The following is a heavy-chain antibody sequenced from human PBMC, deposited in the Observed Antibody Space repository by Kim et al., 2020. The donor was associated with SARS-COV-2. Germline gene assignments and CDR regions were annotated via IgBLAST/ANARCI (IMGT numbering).Heavy chain of an antibody. V-gene: IGHV3-33*01. CDR1: GFTFSSYG. D-gene: IGHD4-17*01. J-gene: IGHJ4*02. CDR2: IWYDGSNK. Sequence: GGSLRLSCAASGFTFSSYGMHWVRQAPGKGLEWVAVIWYDGSNKYYADSVKGRFTISRDNSKNTLYLQMNSLRAEDTAVYYCAREGDYGDRRVDYWGQGTLVTVSS. CDR3: AREGDYGDRRVDY.